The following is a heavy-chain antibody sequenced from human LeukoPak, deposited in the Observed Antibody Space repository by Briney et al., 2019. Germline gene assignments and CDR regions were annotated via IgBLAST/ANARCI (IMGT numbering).Heavy chain of an antibody. V-gene: IGHV4-39*07. D-gene: IGHD6-13*01. Sequence: PSETLSLTCTVSGGSISSSTSYWGWIRQLPGMGLEWIGSMSDSGTTYYNPSLNSRATISVDTSKKQFSLKVSSVTAADTAVYYCARGLSIAAGANWGQGTLVTVSS. J-gene: IGHJ4*02. CDR2: MSDSGTT. CDR3: ARGLSIAAGAN. CDR1: GGSISSSTSY.